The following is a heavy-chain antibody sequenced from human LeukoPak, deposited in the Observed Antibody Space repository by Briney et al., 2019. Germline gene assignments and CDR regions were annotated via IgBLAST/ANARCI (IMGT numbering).Heavy chain of an antibody. Sequence: SETLSLTCTVSGGSISSSSYYWGWIRQPPGKGLEWIGSIYYSGSTYYNPSLKSRVTISVDTSKNQFSLKLSSVTAADTAVYYCARHLGVQPERPKASNWFDPWGQGTLVTVSS. V-gene: IGHV4-39*01. CDR3: ARHLGVQPERPKASNWFDP. CDR2: IYYSGST. D-gene: IGHD1-1*01. CDR1: GGSISSSSYY. J-gene: IGHJ5*02.